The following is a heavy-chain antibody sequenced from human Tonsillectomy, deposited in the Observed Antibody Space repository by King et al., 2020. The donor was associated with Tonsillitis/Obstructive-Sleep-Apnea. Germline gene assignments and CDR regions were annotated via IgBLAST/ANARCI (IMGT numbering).Heavy chain of an antibody. CDR3: ASRHRGYCSRTSCYGYYYYYGMDV. CDR2: IIPILGIA. V-gene: IGHV1-69*10. D-gene: IGHD2-2*01. Sequence: QLVQSGAEVKKPGSSVKVSCKASGGTFSSYAISWVRQAPGQGLEWMGGIIPILGIANYAQKFQGRVTITADKSTSTAYMELSSLRSEDTAVYYCASRHRGYCSRTSCYGYYYYYGMDVWGQGTTVTVSS. J-gene: IGHJ6*02. CDR1: GGTFSSYA.